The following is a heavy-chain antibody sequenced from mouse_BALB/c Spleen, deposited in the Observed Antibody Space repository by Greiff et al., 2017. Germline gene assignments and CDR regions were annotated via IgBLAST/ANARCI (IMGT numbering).Heavy chain of an antibody. CDR3: AREGDGYYAMDY. Sequence: DVMLVESGGGLVQPGGSRKLSCAASGFTFSSFGMHWVRQAPEKGLEWVAYISSGSSTIYYADTVKGRFTITRDNPKNTLFMQMTSLRSEDTAMYDCAREGDGYYAMDYWGQGTSVTVSS. CDR2: ISSGSSTI. J-gene: IGHJ4*01. V-gene: IGHV5-17*02. CDR1: GFTFSSFG.